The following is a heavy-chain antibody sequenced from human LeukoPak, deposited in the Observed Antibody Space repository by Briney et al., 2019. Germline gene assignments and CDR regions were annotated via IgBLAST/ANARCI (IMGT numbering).Heavy chain of an antibody. CDR1: GGSISSYY. Sequence: SETLSLTCTVSGGSISSYYWSWIRQPPGKGLEWIGYIYYSGSTNYNPSLKSRVTISVNTSKNQFSLKLSSVTAADTAVYYCASLTSWASSDAFDIWGQGTMVTVSS. J-gene: IGHJ3*02. CDR2: IYYSGST. V-gene: IGHV4-59*08. CDR3: ASLTSWASSDAFDI. D-gene: IGHD1-14*01.